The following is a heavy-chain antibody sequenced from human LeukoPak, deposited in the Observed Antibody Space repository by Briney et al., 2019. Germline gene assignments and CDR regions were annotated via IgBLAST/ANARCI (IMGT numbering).Heavy chain of an antibody. J-gene: IGHJ4*02. CDR3: AGLLELLPAGGY. V-gene: IGHV3-48*02. CDR2: ISSSSSTI. Sequence: GGSLRLSCAASGFTFSSYSMNWVRQAPGKGLGWVSYISSSSSTIYYADSVKGRFTISRDNAKNSLYLQMNSLRDEDTAVYYCAGLLELLPAGGYWGQGTLVTVSS. CDR1: GFTFSSYS. D-gene: IGHD1-7*01.